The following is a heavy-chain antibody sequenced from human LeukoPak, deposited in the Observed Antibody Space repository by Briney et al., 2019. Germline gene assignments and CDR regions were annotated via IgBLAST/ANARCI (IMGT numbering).Heavy chain of an antibody. J-gene: IGHJ4*02. CDR2: ISSSSSYI. CDR3: ARVGETGTSVD. CDR1: GFTFSSYS. V-gene: IGHV3-21*01. D-gene: IGHD1-1*01. Sequence: AGGSLRLSCAASGFTFSSYSMNWVRQAPGKGLEWVSSISSSSSYIYYADSVKGRFTISRDNAKNSLYLQMNSLRAEDTAVYYCARVGETGTSVDWGQGTLVTVSS.